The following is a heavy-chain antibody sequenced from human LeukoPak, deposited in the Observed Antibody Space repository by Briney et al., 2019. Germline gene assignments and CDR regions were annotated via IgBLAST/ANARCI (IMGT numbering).Heavy chain of an antibody. Sequence: PSETLSLTCTVSGYSISSGYYWGWIRQPPGRGLEWIGSIYHSGSTYYNPSLKSRVTISVDTSKNQFSLKLSSVTAADTAVYYCATPLGYCSSTSCYGGDAFDIWGQGTMVTVSS. V-gene: IGHV4-38-2*02. CDR3: ATPLGYCSSTSCYGGDAFDI. J-gene: IGHJ3*02. CDR2: IYHSGST. CDR1: GYSISSGYY. D-gene: IGHD2-2*01.